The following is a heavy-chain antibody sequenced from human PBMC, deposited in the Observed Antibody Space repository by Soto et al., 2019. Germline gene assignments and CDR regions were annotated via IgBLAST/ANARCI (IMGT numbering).Heavy chain of an antibody. V-gene: IGHV3-11*01. CDR2: IDTSSTKI. Sequence: WGSLRLSCAASGYTFSDYYMCCIRQAPGKGLEWISYIDTSSTKIYYADSVKGRFTITRDNAKNSLYLEMNSLRDEDTAVYYCASHYDMWSGYLSPVDYWGQGTLVTVSS. D-gene: IGHD3-3*01. CDR1: GYTFSDYY. J-gene: IGHJ4*02. CDR3: ASHYDMWSGYLSPVDY.